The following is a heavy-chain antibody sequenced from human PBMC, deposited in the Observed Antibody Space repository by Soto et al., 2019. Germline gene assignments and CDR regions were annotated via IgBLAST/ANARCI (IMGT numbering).Heavy chain of an antibody. D-gene: IGHD3-10*01. J-gene: IGHJ4*02. CDR1: GDTFNSYT. CDR3: AASYGSGSRAFDS. Sequence: QVQLVQSGPEVKMPGSSVKVSCKASGDTFNSYTINWVRQAPGQGLQWMGRTIPILAMSNYALKFQGRVTITADKSTTTAYMELSRLRSDDTAVYYCAASYGSGSRAFDSWGQGTLVTVSS. CDR2: TIPILAMS. V-gene: IGHV1-69*02.